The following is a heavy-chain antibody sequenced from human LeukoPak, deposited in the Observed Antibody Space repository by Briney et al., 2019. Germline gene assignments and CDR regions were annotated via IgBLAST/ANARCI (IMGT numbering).Heavy chain of an antibody. J-gene: IGHJ6*02. CDR2: INPNSGGT. CDR3: LRDIAARGGYYGMDV. CDR1: GYTFTGYY. Sequence: GASVKVSCKASGYTFTGYYMHWVRQAPGQGLEWMGWINPNSGGTNYAQRFQGRVTMTRDTSISTAYTELSRLRSDDTAVYYCLRDIAARGGYYGMDVWGQGTTVTVSS. V-gene: IGHV1-2*02. D-gene: IGHD6-6*01.